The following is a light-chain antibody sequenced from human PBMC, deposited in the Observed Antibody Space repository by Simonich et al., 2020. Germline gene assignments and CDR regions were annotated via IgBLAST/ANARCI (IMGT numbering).Light chain of an antibody. CDR2: YAS. CDR1: QSIGSS. V-gene: IGKV6-21*01. Sequence: EIVLTQSPDFQSVTPKEKVTINCRASQSIGSSLHGYHQKPDQYPKTLIKYASQSVSGVPSRFIGSGSGTDFTLTIKSLEAEDAATYYCHQSSSLPHTFGQGTKLEIK. J-gene: IGKJ2*01. CDR3: HQSSSLPHT.